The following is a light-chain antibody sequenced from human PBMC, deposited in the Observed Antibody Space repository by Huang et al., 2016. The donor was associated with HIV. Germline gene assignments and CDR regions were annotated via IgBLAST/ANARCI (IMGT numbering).Light chain of an antibody. Sequence: DIQMTQSPSSLSAFVGARVTITCRASQDITKYLAWFQLKPGNAPKSLIYLASTLQGGVPSRFSGTGSGTDFTLTISSLQPEDFATYYCQQYSSIPPTFGGGTKVEL. J-gene: IGKJ4*01. CDR2: LAS. CDR3: QQYSSIPPT. V-gene: IGKV1-16*01. CDR1: QDITKY.